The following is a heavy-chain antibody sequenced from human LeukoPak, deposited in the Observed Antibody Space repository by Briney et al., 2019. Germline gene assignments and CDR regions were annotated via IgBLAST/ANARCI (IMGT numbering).Heavy chain of an antibody. J-gene: IGHJ5*02. Sequence: PSETLSLTCTVSGGSISSYYWSWLRQSLGKGLEWIGYIYSSRNTIYNPSLRGRVTMSLDTSKNQFSLKLNSVTAADTAVYYCARYDCSSATCYTWWFDPWGQGTLVTVSS. D-gene: IGHD2-2*02. CDR2: IYSSRNT. CDR1: GGSISSYY. CDR3: ARYDCSSATCYTWWFDP. V-gene: IGHV4-59*01.